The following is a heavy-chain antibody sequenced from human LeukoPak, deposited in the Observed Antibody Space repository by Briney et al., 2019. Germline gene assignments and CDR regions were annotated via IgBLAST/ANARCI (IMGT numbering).Heavy chain of an antibody. CDR2: IIPILGIA. CDR3: ARVDLDSGSYSDY. Sequence: ASVKVSCKASGGTFSSYAISWVRQVPGQGLEWMGRIIPILGIANYAQKFQGRVTITADKSTSTAYMELSSLRSEDTAVYYCARVDLDSGSYSDYWGQGTLVTVSS. J-gene: IGHJ4*02. V-gene: IGHV1-69*04. CDR1: GGTFSSYA. D-gene: IGHD1-26*01.